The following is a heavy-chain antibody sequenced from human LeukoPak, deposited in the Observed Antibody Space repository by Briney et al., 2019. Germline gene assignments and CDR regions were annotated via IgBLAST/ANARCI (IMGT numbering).Heavy chain of an antibody. CDR1: GYSFTNYW. CDR2: IYPGGSDT. J-gene: IGHJ4*02. CDR3: ARPNEYSSSSPFDY. V-gene: IGHV5-51*01. Sequence: GESLKISCKSSGYSFTNYWIGWVRQMPGKGLEWMGIIYPGGSDTRYSPSFQGQVTISADKSISTAYLQWSSLKASDTAMYYCARPNEYSSSSPFDYWGQGTLVTVSS. D-gene: IGHD6-6*01.